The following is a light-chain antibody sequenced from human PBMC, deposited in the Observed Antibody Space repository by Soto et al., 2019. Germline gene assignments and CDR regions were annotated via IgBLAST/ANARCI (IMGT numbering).Light chain of an antibody. CDR3: QQSYSSSPWT. CDR1: QSISTY. Sequence: DIQMTQSPSSLSASVGDGVTISCRASQSISTYLNWYQQKPGTAPRLLIYRASSVKSGVPPRFSGSGSGRDFTLTISSLRPEDIATYFCQQSYSSSPWTFGQGTKVDIK. CDR2: RAS. V-gene: IGKV1-39*01. J-gene: IGKJ1*01.